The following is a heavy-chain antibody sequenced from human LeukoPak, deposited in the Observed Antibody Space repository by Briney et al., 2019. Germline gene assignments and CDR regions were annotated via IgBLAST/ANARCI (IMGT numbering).Heavy chain of an antibody. CDR3: ATLHSSSNLRTPKDY. CDR2: ISSSSSYI. D-gene: IGHD6-6*01. Sequence: GGSLRLSCAASGFTFSSYSMNWVRQAPGKGLEWVSSISSSSSYIYYADSVKGRFTISRDNAKNPLYLQMNSLRAEDTAVYYCATLHSSSNLRTPKDYWGQGTLVTVSS. CDR1: GFTFSSYS. V-gene: IGHV3-21*01. J-gene: IGHJ4*02.